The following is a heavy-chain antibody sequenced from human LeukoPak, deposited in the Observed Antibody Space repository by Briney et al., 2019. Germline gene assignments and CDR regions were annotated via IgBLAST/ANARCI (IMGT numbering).Heavy chain of an antibody. CDR3: VKEGRYLAFDY. Sequence: GGSLRLSCSASGFTFSSYVMHWVRQAPGKGLEYVSAISSNGGSTYYADSVKGRFTISRDNSKNTLYLQMSSLRAEDTAVYYCVKEGRYLAFDYWGQGTLVTVSS. CDR2: ISSNGGST. CDR1: GFTFSSYV. D-gene: IGHD1-14*01. J-gene: IGHJ4*02. V-gene: IGHV3-64D*06.